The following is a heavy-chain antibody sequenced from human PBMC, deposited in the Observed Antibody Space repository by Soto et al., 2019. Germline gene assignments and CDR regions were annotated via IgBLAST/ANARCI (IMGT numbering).Heavy chain of an antibody. D-gene: IGHD2-15*01. V-gene: IGHV1-69*13. CDR1: GGTFSSYA. CDR2: IIPIFGTA. Sequence: SVKVSCKASGGTFSSYAISWVRQAPGQGLEWMGGIIPIFGTANYAQKFQGRVTITADESTSTAYMELSSLRSEDTAVYYCARDSRWYLLDWAITHRNYYGMDVWGQGTTVTVSS. CDR3: ARDSRWYLLDWAITHRNYYGMDV. J-gene: IGHJ6*02.